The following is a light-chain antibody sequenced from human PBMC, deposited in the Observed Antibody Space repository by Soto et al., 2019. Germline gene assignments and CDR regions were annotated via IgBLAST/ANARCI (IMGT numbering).Light chain of an antibody. CDR3: QPYNNWPLT. J-gene: IGKJ4*01. Sequence: EVVMRQSPATLSVSPGEGATISCRASQGIGDTLAWYQHKPGQTPRLLIYDTSTRATGVPTRLSGSRSGAEFTLTINSLQAEDFAVYYCQPYNNWPLTFGGGTKVEIK. CDR2: DTS. CDR1: QGIGDT. V-gene: IGKV3-15*01.